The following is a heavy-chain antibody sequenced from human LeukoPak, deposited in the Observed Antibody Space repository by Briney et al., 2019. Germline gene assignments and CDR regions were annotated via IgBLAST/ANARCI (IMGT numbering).Heavy chain of an antibody. V-gene: IGHV3-7*01. CDR2: IKYDGREK. D-gene: IGHD1-26*01. CDR3: ARYLNSGPEDF. J-gene: IGHJ4*02. CDR1: GFTFSNYW. Sequence: GGSLRLSCTATGFTFSNYWMSWFRQAPGKGLEWVANIKYDGREKQYVDSVKGRFTISRDNAKNSLFLQMNSLGAEDTAVYYCARYLNSGPEDFWGQGTLVTASS.